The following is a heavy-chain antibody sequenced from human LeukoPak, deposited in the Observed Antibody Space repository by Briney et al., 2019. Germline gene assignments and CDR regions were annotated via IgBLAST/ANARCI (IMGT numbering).Heavy chain of an antibody. CDR1: GYTFTSYG. J-gene: IGHJ5*02. D-gene: IGHD5/OR15-5a*01. V-gene: IGHV1-18*01. CDR3: ARCIPLRRGGDWFDP. Sequence: GASVKVSCKASGYTFTSYGISWVRQAPGQGLEWMGWISAYDGNTNYAQKLQGRVTMTTDTSTSTAYMELRSLRPDDTAVYYCARCIPLRRGGDWFDPWGQGTLVTVSS. CDR2: ISAYDGNT.